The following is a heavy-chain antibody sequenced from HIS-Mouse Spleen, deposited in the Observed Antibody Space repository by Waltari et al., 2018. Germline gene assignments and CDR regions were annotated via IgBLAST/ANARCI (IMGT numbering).Heavy chain of an antibody. V-gene: IGHV3-30*04. CDR1: GFTFSSYA. J-gene: IGHJ3*02. CDR2: ISYDGSNK. Sequence: QVQLVESGGGVVQPGRSLRLSCAASGFTFSSYAMHWVRQAPGKGLEWVAVISYDGSNKYYADSVKGRFTISRDNSKNTLYLQMNSLRAEDTAVYYCARHSFDIWGQGTMVTVSS. CDR3: ARHSFDI.